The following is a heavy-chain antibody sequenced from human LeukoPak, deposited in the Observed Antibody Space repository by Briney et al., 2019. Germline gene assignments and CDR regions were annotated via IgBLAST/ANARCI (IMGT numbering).Heavy chain of an antibody. CDR3: ATGDSGSYFDY. Sequence: ASVKVSCKVSGYTFTDYYMHWVQQAPGKGLEWMGLVDPEDGETIYAEKFQGRVTITADTSTDTAYMELSSLRPEDTAVYYCATGDSGSYFDYWGQGTLVTVSS. CDR2: VDPEDGET. CDR1: GYTFTDYY. J-gene: IGHJ4*02. V-gene: IGHV1-69-2*01. D-gene: IGHD1-26*01.